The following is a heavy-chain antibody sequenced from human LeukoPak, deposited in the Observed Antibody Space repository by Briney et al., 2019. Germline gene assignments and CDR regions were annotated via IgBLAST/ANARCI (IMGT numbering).Heavy chain of an antibody. CDR1: GITLSSYD. V-gene: IGHV3-30-3*01. Sequence: HPGRSLRLSCAASGITLSSYDMHWVRQAPGKALEWVAVISYDGSDKDYADSVKGRFTISRDNSKNTLDLQMNSLRAEDTAVYYCAKDRGVWAFDIWGQGTMVTVSS. D-gene: IGHD3-10*01. CDR3: AKDRGVWAFDI. CDR2: ISYDGSDK. J-gene: IGHJ3*02.